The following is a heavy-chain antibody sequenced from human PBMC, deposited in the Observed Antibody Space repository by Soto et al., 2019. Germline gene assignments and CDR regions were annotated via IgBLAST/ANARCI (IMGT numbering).Heavy chain of an antibody. Sequence: LSLTCTVSGGSISSYYWSWIRQSPGKGLEWIGYIYYSGSTNYNPSLKSRVTISVDTSKNQFSLKLSSVTAADTAVYYCASLGYYDSSGYYEYYFDYWGQGTLVTVSS. CDR2: IYYSGST. CDR3: ASLGYYDSSGYYEYYFDY. J-gene: IGHJ4*02. D-gene: IGHD3-22*01. V-gene: IGHV4-59*01. CDR1: GGSISSYY.